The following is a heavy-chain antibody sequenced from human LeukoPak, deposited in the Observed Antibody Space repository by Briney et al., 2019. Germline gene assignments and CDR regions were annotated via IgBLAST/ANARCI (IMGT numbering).Heavy chain of an antibody. D-gene: IGHD2/OR15-2a*01. Sequence: ASVKVSCKASGYTLTGYYMHWVRQAPGQGLEWMGCINPNSGDTKYAQKFQGRVTMTRDTSMNTAYMELSRLRSDDTALYYCARGGYVIVRDWFDPWGQGTLVTVS. J-gene: IGHJ5*02. CDR2: INPNSGDT. CDR1: GYTLTGYY. CDR3: ARGGYVIVRDWFDP. V-gene: IGHV1-2*02.